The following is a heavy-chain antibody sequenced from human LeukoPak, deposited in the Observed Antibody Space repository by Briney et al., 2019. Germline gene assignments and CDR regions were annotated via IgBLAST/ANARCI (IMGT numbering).Heavy chain of an antibody. V-gene: IGHV4-39*01. CDR1: GGSISSSSYY. J-gene: IGHJ1*01. Sequence: SETLSLTCTVSGGSISSSSYYWGWIRQPPGKWLEWIGSIYYSGSTYYNPSLKSRVTISVDTSKSQFSLKLSSVTAADTAVYYCARHRRSGSSSSGDHAEYFQHWGQGTLFTVSS. CDR2: IYYSGST. CDR3: ARHRRSGSSSSGDHAEYFQH. D-gene: IGHD6-6*01.